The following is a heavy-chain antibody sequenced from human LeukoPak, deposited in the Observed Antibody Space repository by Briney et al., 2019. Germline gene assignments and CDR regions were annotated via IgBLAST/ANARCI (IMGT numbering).Heavy chain of an antibody. CDR3: ARDSLGRAATGIAMDY. D-gene: IGHD6-13*01. CDR2: IKQDGSEK. CDR1: GFTFSSYD. V-gene: IGHV3-7*01. J-gene: IGHJ4*02. Sequence: GGALRLSCAASGFTFSSYDMNWVRQAPGKGLEWVAYIKQDGSEKYYVDSVKGRFTISRDNAKNSLYLQMNSLRAEDTVVYYCARDSLGRAATGIAMDYWGQGTLVTVSS.